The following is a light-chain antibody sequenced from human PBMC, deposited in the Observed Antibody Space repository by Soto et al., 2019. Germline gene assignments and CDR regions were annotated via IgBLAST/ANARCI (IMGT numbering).Light chain of an antibody. CDR1: QSLLHSNGYNY. CDR3: MQALQTPRT. Sequence: DIVMTQSPLSLPVTPGEPASISCRSSQSLLHSNGYNYLDWYLQKPGQSPQLLIYLGSNRASGDPDRFSGSRTGSDFTRKISRVEAEDVGVYYCMQALQTPRTFGQVTKVEIK. CDR2: LGS. J-gene: IGKJ1*01. V-gene: IGKV2-28*01.